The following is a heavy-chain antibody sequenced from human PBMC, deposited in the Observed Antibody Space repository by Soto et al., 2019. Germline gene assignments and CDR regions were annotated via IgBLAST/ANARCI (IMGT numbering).Heavy chain of an antibody. Sequence: EVQLVESGGDLVQPGGSLRLSCTASGCTVSSNYMSWVRQAPGKGLEWVSVVYSGDNTYYTDSVKGRFTVSRDTSKNTLYLQMTSLRAEDTAVYYCARDPFSRDAFDIWSQGPMVTVSS. CDR2: VYSGDNT. J-gene: IGHJ3*02. V-gene: IGHV3-66*01. CDR1: GCTVSSNY. CDR3: ARDPFSRDAFDI. D-gene: IGHD2-2*01.